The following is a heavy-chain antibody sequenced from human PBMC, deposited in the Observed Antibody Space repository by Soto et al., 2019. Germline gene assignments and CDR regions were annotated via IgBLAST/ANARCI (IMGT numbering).Heavy chain of an antibody. Sequence: TSETLSLTCAVSGGSISSGGYSWSWIRQPPGKGLEWIGYIYHSGSTYYNPSLKSRVTISVDRSKNQFSLKLSSVTAADTAVYYCARASGATVTTGESINCFDPWGQGTLVTVSS. CDR3: ARASGATVTTGESINCFDP. CDR2: IYHSGST. J-gene: IGHJ5*02. V-gene: IGHV4-30-2*01. CDR1: GGSISSGGYS. D-gene: IGHD4-17*01.